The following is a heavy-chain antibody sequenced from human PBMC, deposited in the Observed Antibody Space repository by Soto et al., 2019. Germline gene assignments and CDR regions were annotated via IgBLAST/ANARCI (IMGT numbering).Heavy chain of an antibody. CDR1: GFTFSGYS. Sequence: LRLSCVGSGFTFSGYSMAWVRQAPGRGLEWVASISSRSTNIDYADSVKGRFTISRDNAKNLVSLQMSSLRGEDTALYYCAKFTEPGYSSIWYYFEYWGQGTLVTVSS. CDR2: ISSRSTNI. V-gene: IGHV3-21*06. J-gene: IGHJ4*02. CDR3: AKFTEPGYSSIWYYFEY. D-gene: IGHD6-19*01.